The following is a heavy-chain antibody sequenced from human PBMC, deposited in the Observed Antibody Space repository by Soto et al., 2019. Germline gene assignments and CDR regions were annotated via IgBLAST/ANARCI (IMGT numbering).Heavy chain of an antibody. D-gene: IGHD6-6*01. CDR1: GFTFSSYG. V-gene: IGHV3-30*18. CDR2: ISYDGSNK. Sequence: QVQLVESGGGVVQPGRSLRLSCAASGFTFSSYGMHWVRQAPGKGLEWVAVISYDGSNKYYADSVKGRFTISRDNSKNTLYLQMNSLRAEDTAVYYCAKYHTSYSSSSSYYYGMDVWGQGTTVTVSS. J-gene: IGHJ6*02. CDR3: AKYHTSYSSSSSYYYGMDV.